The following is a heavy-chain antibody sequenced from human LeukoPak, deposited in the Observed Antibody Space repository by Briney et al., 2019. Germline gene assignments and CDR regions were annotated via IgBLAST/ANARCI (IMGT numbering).Heavy chain of an antibody. CDR1: GGSISSYY. J-gene: IGHJ4*02. CDR2: IYTSGST. CDR3: ARVGRGAMVLEYFDY. D-gene: IGHD3-10*01. V-gene: IGHV4-4*07. Sequence: PSETLSLTCTVSGGSISSYYWSWIRQPAGKVLEWIGRIYTSGSTNYNPSLKSRVTISVDTSKNQFSLKLSSVTAADTAVYYCARVGRGAMVLEYFDYWGQGTLVTVSS.